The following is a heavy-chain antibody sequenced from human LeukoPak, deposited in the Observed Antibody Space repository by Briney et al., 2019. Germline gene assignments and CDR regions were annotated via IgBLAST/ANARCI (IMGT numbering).Heavy chain of an antibody. Sequence: ASVKVSCRASGYTFTSYWIGWVRQMPGKGLEWMGIIYPGDSDTRYSPSFQGQVTISADKSISTAYLQWSSLKASDTAMYYCARHSLNEMATIDYWGQGTLVTVSS. CDR1: GYTFTSYW. CDR2: IYPGDSDT. CDR3: ARHSLNEMATIDY. D-gene: IGHD5-24*01. V-gene: IGHV5-51*01. J-gene: IGHJ4*02.